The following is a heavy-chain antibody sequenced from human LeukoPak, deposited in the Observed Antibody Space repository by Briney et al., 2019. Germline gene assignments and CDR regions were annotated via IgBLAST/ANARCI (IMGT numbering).Heavy chain of an antibody. Sequence: SETLSLTCTVSGGSISSYYWSWIRQPPGKGLEWIGYIYYSGSTNYNPSLKSRVTISVDTSKNQFSLKLSSVTAADTAVYYCARGTGYDFWSGYYGVLDYMDVWGKGTTVTVSS. D-gene: IGHD3-3*01. J-gene: IGHJ6*03. CDR1: GGSISSYY. CDR2: IYYSGST. V-gene: IGHV4-59*01. CDR3: ARGTGYDFWSGYYGVLDYMDV.